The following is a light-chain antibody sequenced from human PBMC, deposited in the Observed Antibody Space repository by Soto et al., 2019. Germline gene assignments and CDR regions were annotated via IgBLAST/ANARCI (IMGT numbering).Light chain of an antibody. Sequence: DILMTQSPSSLSASVGDRVTITCRASQSISSYLNWYQQKPGKAPKLLIYAASSLQSGVPSRFSGSGSGTDFTLTISSLQPEDFATYYCQQSYSTLITFGQGTRLDIK. CDR1: QSISSY. J-gene: IGKJ5*01. CDR3: QQSYSTLIT. CDR2: AAS. V-gene: IGKV1-39*01.